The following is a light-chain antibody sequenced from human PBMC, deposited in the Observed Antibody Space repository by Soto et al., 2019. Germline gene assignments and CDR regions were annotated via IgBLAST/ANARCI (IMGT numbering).Light chain of an antibody. CDR3: QHYNDWPRWT. Sequence: ETVMTQSPVTLSVSPGERATLSCRASQRVSSNLAWYQQKPGQAPRLLIYGASTRATGIPARFSGSGSGKEFTLTISSLQSEDFAVYYCQHYNDWPRWTFGQGTKVDIK. J-gene: IGKJ1*01. CDR2: GAS. V-gene: IGKV3-15*01. CDR1: QRVSSN.